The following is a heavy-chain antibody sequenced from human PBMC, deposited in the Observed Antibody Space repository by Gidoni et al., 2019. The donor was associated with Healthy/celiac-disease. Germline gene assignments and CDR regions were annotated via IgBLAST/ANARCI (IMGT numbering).Heavy chain of an antibody. Sequence: EVQLVESGGGLVQPGGYLRLSCAASGFTFSSYSMNWVRQAPGKGLEWVSYISSSSSTIYYADSVKGRFTISRDNAKNSLYLQMNSLRDEDTAVYYCARGGNWDWNSIFDYWGQGTLVTVSS. CDR3: ARGGNWDWNSIFDY. J-gene: IGHJ4*02. CDR1: GFTFSSYS. CDR2: ISSSSSTI. V-gene: IGHV3-48*02. D-gene: IGHD1-7*01.